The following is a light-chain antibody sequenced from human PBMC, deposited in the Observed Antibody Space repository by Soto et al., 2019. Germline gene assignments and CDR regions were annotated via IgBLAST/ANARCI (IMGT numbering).Light chain of an antibody. Sequence: QSVLTQPASVSGSPGQSITISCTGTSSDVGSHNLVSWYQQFPGKAPKLIIFEASKRPSGVSNRFSGSKSGSTASLTISGLQAEDEADYYCSLYISGSTYVFGTGTKVTVL. J-gene: IGLJ1*01. CDR1: SSDVGSHNL. CDR3: SLYISGSTYV. CDR2: EAS. V-gene: IGLV2-14*02.